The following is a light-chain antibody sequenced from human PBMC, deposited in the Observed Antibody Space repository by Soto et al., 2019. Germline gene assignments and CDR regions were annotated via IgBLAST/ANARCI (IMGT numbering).Light chain of an antibody. CDR2: EGN. CDR1: SSDVGSYNF. CDR3: CSYAGSSTFVV. V-gene: IGLV2-23*03. Sequence: QSALTQPASVSGSPGQSITISCAGTSSDVGSYNFVSWYQQHPGKAPKLMIYEGNKWPSGASNRFSGSKSGNTASLTISGLQAADEADYYCCSYAGSSTFVVFGGGTKLTVL. J-gene: IGLJ2*01.